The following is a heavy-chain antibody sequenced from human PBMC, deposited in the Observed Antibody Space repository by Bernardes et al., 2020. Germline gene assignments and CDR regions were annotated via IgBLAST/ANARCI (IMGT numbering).Heavy chain of an antibody. V-gene: IGHV3-30*01. CDR3: ARDKGLNDFWFYFDS. D-gene: IGHD3-3*01. CDR2: ISYDGINE. J-gene: IGHJ4*02. CDR1: GFTFSNYG. Sequence: GGSLRLSCAASGFTFSNYGFHWVRQAPGKGLEWVAVISYDGINEYYGDSVKGRFTISRDNSKNLVSLQMNSLRPEDAAVYYCARDKGLNDFWFYFDSWGQGALVTVSS.